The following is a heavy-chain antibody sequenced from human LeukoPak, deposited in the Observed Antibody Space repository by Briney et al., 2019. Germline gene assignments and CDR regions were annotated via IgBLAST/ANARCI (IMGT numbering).Heavy chain of an antibody. CDR1: GYSISSGYY. J-gene: IGHJ5*01. CDR3: ARHKSYCTTSTCYYTDS. D-gene: IGHD2-2*01. Sequence: SETLSLTCGVSGYSISSGYYWGWIRQPPGKGLEWIGNMYHSGSTDYNPSLKSRVTISIDTSKNQFSLNLRSVAAADTAVYYCARHKSYCTTSTCYYTDSWGHGTLVTVSS. CDR2: MYHSGST. V-gene: IGHV4-38-2*01.